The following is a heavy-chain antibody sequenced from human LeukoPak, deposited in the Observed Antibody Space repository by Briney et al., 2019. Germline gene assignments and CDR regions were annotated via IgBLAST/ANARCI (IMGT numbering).Heavy chain of an antibody. CDR3: ATRGGDIVVVPAANPNWFDP. D-gene: IGHD2-2*01. Sequence: PSETLSLTCAVYGGSFSGYYWSWIRQPPGKGLEWIGEINHSGSTNYNPSLKSRVTISVDTSKNQFSLKLSSVTAADTAVYYCATRGGDIVVVPAANPNWFDPWGQGTLVTVSS. CDR2: INHSGST. V-gene: IGHV4-34*01. J-gene: IGHJ5*02. CDR1: GGSFSGYY.